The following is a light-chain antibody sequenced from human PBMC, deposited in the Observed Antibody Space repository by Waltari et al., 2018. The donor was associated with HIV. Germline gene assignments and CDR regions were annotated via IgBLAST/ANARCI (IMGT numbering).Light chain of an antibody. CDR3: SSYTSSSTLVV. CDR1: SSDVGGYNY. Sequence: QSALTQTAPVSGSLGQSSTISCTGTSSDVGGYNYDSWYQQHPGKAPKLMIYDVSNRPSGVSNRFSGSKSGNTASLTISGLQAEDEADYYCSSYTSSSTLVVFGGGTKLTVL. V-gene: IGLV2-14*01. CDR2: DVS. J-gene: IGLJ2*01.